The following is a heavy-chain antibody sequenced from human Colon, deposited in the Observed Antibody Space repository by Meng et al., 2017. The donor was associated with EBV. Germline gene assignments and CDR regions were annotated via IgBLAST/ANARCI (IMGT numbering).Heavy chain of an antibody. CDR2: IYNSGST. D-gene: IGHD3-10*01. J-gene: IGHJ5*02. CDR3: AKVQSSGRFSWFDP. Sequence: QVHLQAPGPRLVNPSDTLSLTFAVSGCSIRGYHWWSWGRLAPGKGLEWIGEIYNSGSTNSNPSLRSRLTLSVDKSNNQISMKLTSVTAADTALYYCAKVQSSGRFSWFDPWGQGTLVTVSS. CDR1: GCSIRGYHW. V-gene: IGHV4-4*02.